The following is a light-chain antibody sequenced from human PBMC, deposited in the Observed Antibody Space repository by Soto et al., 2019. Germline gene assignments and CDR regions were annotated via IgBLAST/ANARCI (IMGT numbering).Light chain of an antibody. J-gene: IGKJ2*01. V-gene: IGKV3-20*01. CDR3: HQYGNSPQT. Sequence: EIVLTQSPGTLSLSPGERATLSCRASQSVSSSYLAWYQQKPGQAPRLLIFDASSRATGLPDRFSGSASGTDFPITITRLEPEDFVVYYCHQYGNSPQTFGQGTKLEIK. CDR1: QSVSSSY. CDR2: DAS.